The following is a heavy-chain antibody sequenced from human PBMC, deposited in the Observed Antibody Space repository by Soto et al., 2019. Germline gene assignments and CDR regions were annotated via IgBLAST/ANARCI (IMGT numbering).Heavy chain of an antibody. J-gene: IGHJ3*02. CDR1: GFTFSSYA. V-gene: IGHV3-64D*08. D-gene: IGHD3-3*01. CDR2: ISSNGGST. CDR3: VKGDTIFGPRDDAFDI. Sequence: GGSLRLSCSASGFTFSSYAMHWVRQAPGKGLEYVSAISSNGGSTYYEDSVQGRLTISRDNSKNTLYLQMSSLRAEDTAVYYCVKGDTIFGPRDDAFDIWGQGTMVTVSS.